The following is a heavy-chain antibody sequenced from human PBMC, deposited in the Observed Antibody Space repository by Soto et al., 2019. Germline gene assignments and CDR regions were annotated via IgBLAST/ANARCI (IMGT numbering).Heavy chain of an antibody. J-gene: IGHJ4*02. CDR2: ISGSGGST. CDR3: AKAELSGSYYRG. D-gene: IGHD1-26*01. V-gene: IGHV3-23*01. Sequence: EVQLLESGGGLVQPGGSLRLSCAASGFTFSSYAMSWVRQAPGKGLEWVSAISGSGGSTYYADSAKGRFTISRDNSKHTLYLQMNSLRAEDTAVYYCAKAELSGSYYRGWGQGTLVTVSS. CDR1: GFTFSSYA.